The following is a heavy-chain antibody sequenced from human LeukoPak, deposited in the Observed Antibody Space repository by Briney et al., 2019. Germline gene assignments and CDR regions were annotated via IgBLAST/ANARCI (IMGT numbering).Heavy chain of an antibody. J-gene: IGHJ4*02. V-gene: IGHV3-21*01. D-gene: IGHD3-3*01. Sequence: GRSLRLSCAASGFTFRSYGMHWVRQAPGKGLEWVSSISSRSSYIFYADSVKGRFTISRDNAKKSLYLQMNSLRAEDTAVYYCASGVNYFDYWGQGTLVTVSS. CDR2: ISSRSSYI. CDR3: ASGVNYFDY. CDR1: GFTFRSYG.